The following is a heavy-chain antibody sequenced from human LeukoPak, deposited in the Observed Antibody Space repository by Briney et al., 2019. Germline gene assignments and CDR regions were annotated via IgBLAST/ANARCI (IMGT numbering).Heavy chain of an antibody. D-gene: IGHD2-8*01. CDR2: ISGSGGST. CDR1: GFTFSSYA. J-gene: IGHJ4*02. Sequence: QPGGSLRLSCAASGFTFSSYAMSWVRQAPGKGLEWVSAISGSGGSTYYADSVKGRFTISRDNSKNTLYLQMYSLRAEDTAVYYCATRDKMVYAIRSFDYWGQGTLVTVSS. CDR3: ATRDKMVYAIRSFDY. V-gene: IGHV3-23*01.